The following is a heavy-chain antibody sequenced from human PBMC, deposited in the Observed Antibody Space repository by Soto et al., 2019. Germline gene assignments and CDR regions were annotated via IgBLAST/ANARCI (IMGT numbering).Heavy chain of an antibody. Sequence: ASETLSLTCTVSGGSISSSSYYWGWIRQPPGKGLGWIGSIYYSGSTYYNPSLKSRVTISVDTSKNQFSLKLSSVTAADTAVYYCARARTLGYCSSTSCYTVYYGMDVWGQGTTVTVSS. V-gene: IGHV4-39*01. CDR3: ARARTLGYCSSTSCYTVYYGMDV. J-gene: IGHJ6*02. CDR2: IYYSGST. CDR1: GGSISSSSYY. D-gene: IGHD2-2*02.